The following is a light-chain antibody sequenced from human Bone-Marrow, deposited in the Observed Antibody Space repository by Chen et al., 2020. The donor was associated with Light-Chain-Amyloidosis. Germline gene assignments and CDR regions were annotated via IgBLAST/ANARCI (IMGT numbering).Light chain of an antibody. CDR2: GAS. CDR3: QHYDSLLT. CDR1: QSVSSSY. J-gene: IGKJ5*01. Sequence: EIVLTQSPGTLSLSPGESATVSCRASQSVSSSYVAWYQQKSGQAPRLLIHGASTRATGIPDRFSGRGSGTDFTLSITRVEAEDFAVYYCQHYDSLLTFGQGTRLDIK. V-gene: IGKV3-20*01.